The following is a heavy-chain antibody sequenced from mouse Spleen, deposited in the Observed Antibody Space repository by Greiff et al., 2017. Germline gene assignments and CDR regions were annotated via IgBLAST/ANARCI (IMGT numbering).Heavy chain of an antibody. J-gene: IGHJ3*01. CDR1: GYTFTSYW. V-gene: IGHV1-61*01. Sequence: QVQLQQPGAELVRPGSSVKLSCKASGYTFTSYWMEWVKQRPGQGLEWIGNIYPSDSETHYNQKFKDKATLTVDKSSSTAYMQLSSLTSEDSAVYYCARGEGYGNYRFAYWGQGTLVTVSA. CDR2: IYPSDSET. D-gene: IGHD2-10*02. CDR3: ARGEGYGNYRFAY.